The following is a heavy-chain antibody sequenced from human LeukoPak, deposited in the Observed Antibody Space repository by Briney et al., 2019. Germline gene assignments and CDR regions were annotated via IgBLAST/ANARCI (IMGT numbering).Heavy chain of an antibody. J-gene: IGHJ4*02. V-gene: IGHV3-23*01. CDR1: A. CDR3: AKGSLALRFLEWLLYSDY. Sequence: AXSWVRXAPGKGLEWVSAISGSGRTTYYAASLKGRFTISRDNSKNTLYLQMNSLRAEDTAVYYCAKGSLALRFLEWLLYSDYWGQGTLVTVSS. CDR2: ISGSGRTT. D-gene: IGHD3-3*01.